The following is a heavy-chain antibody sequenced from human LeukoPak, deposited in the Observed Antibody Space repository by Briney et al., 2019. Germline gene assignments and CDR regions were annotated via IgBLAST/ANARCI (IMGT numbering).Heavy chain of an antibody. D-gene: IGHD3-3*01. V-gene: IGHV3-9*01. CDR1: GFTFDDYA. Sequence: GGSLRLSCAASGFTFDDYAMHWVRQAPGKGLEWVSGISWNSGSIGYADSVKGRFTISRDNAKNSLYLQMNSLGAEDTALYYCAKDKDFGVDPPYYFDYWSQGTLVTVSS. CDR3: AKDKDFGVDPPYYFDY. J-gene: IGHJ4*02. CDR2: ISWNSGSI.